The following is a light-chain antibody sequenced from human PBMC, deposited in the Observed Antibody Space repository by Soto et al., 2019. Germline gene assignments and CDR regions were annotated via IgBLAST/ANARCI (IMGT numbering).Light chain of an antibody. CDR2: AAS. CDR1: QRISSDY. J-gene: IGKJ5*01. CDR3: QQSSRSPVT. Sequence: EIVLTQSPDTLSLSPGERATLSCGASQRISSDYLAWYQQKPSQVPRLLMSAASTRATGIPDRFTGSGSGTDFTLTISRLEPEDFAVYYCQQSSRSPVTFGQGTRLEIK. V-gene: IGKV3-20*01.